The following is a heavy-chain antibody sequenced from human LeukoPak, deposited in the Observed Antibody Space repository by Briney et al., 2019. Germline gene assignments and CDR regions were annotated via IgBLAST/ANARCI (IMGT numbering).Heavy chain of an antibody. V-gene: IGHV4-34*01. J-gene: IGHJ4*02. CDR3: ARGGGDVVVPAAMPFDY. Sequence: SETLSLTCAVYGGSFSGYYWSWIRQPPGKGLEWIGEINHSGSTNYNPSLKSRVTISVDTSKNQFSLKLSSVTAADTAVYYCARGGGDVVVPAAMPFDYWGQGTLVTVSS. D-gene: IGHD2-2*01. CDR2: INHSGST. CDR1: GGSFSGYY.